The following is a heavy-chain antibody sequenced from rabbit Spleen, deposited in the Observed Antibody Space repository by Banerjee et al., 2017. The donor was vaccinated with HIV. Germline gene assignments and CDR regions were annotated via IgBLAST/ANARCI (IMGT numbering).Heavy chain of an antibody. V-gene: IGHV1S40*01. CDR3: ARDAGTSFSTYGMDL. CDR2: IEAGSSGFT. J-gene: IGHJ6*01. D-gene: IGHD4-2*01. CDR1: GVSFSVSSY. Sequence: QSLEESGGDLVKPGASLTLTCIASGVSFSVSSYMCWVRQAPGKGLEWIACIEAGSSGFTYFASWAKGRFTISKTSSTTVTLQMTSLTAADTATYFCARDAGTSFSTYGMDLWGPGTLVTVS.